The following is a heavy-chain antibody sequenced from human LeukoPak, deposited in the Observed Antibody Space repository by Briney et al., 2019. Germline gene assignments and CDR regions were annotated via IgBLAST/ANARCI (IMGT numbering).Heavy chain of an antibody. D-gene: IGHD6-13*01. V-gene: IGHV3-9*01. CDR2: ISWNSGSI. CDR3: AKVRSSSWSDYYYYMDV. J-gene: IGHJ6*03. Sequence: GGSLRFSCAASGFTFDDYAMHWVRQAPGKGLEWVSGISWNSGSIGYADSVKGRFTISRDNAKNSLYLQMNSLRAEDTAVYYCAKVRSSSWSDYYYYMDVWGKGTTVTVSS. CDR1: GFTFDDYA.